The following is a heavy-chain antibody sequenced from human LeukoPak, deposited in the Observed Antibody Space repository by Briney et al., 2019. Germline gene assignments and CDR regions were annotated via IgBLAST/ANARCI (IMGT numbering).Heavy chain of an antibody. CDR3: ARGFDSRFFND. D-gene: IGHD3-22*01. J-gene: IGHJ4*02. V-gene: IGHV3-7*01. Sequence: GGSLRLSCVDSGFTFRSYWMTWVRQAPGKGLEWVANTKQDDSEKYYVDSVKGRFSISRDNAKNSLYLQMNSLRVEDTAVYYCARGFDSRFFNDWGQGTLVTVSS. CDR2: TKQDDSEK. CDR1: GFTFRSYW.